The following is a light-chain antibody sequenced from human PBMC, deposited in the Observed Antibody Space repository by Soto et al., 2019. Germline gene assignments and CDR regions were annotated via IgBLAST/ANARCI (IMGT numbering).Light chain of an antibody. Sequence: IQMTQSPSSVSASIGDRVTLTCRASQDVRTWLAWYQQKPGRAPKLLIHAASRLQSGVPSRFRGSGSGTDFTLTISNLQHDDLGTYYCQQVNDIPLTFGHGTKVDIK. CDR2: AAS. CDR3: QQVNDIPLT. V-gene: IGKV1-12*01. CDR1: QDVRTW. J-gene: IGKJ3*01.